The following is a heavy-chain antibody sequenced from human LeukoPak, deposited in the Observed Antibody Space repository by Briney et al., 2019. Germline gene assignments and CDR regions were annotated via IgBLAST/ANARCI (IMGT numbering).Heavy chain of an antibody. V-gene: IGHV1-46*01. D-gene: IGHD6-13*01. CDR2: ISPSGGST. J-gene: IGHJ4*02. CDR3: ATPRGIAAAGYDY. Sequence: ASVKVSCKAFGYTFTSNYMHWVRQAPGQGPEWMGVISPSGGSTTYAQKFQGRVTMTEDTSTDTAYMELSSLRSEDTAVYYCATPRGIAAAGYDYWGQGTLVTVSS. CDR1: GYTFTSNY.